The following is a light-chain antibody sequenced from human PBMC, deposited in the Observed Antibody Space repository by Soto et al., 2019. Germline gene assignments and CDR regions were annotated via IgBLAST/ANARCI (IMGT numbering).Light chain of an antibody. Sequence: EIVMTQSPATLSVSPGERATLSCRASQTISSNLAWYQQKPGQTPRLLIYGASTRATGFPARFSGSGSGTEFTLTISSLQSEDFAVYYCQQYNGWPITFGQGTRLEIK. CDR2: GAS. CDR3: QQYNGWPIT. CDR1: QTISSN. J-gene: IGKJ5*01. V-gene: IGKV3-15*01.